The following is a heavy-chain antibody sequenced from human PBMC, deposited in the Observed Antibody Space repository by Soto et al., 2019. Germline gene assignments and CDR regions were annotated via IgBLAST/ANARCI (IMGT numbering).Heavy chain of an antibody. D-gene: IGHD3-3*01. CDR2: IYYSGST. CDR3: ARRNYDFWSGYWN. Sequence: QLQLQESGPGLVKPSETLSLTCTVSGGSISSSSYYWGWIRQPPGKGLEWIGSIYYSGSTYYNPSLKSRVTISVDTSKNQFSLKLSSVTAADTAVYYCARRNYDFWSGYWNWGQGTLVTVSS. J-gene: IGHJ4*02. CDR1: GGSISSSSYY. V-gene: IGHV4-39*01.